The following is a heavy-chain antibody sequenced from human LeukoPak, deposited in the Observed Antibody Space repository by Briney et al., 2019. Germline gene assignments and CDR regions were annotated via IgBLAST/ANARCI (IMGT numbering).Heavy chain of an antibody. CDR1: GFTFSSYG. CDR3: ARNAQDYDSSVYYFDY. D-gene: IGHD3-22*01. J-gene: IGHJ4*01. Sequence: GGSLRLSCAASGFTFSSYGMHWVRQAPGKGLEWVAVIWYDGSNKYYADSVKGRFTISRDNSKNTLYLQMNSLRAEDTAVYYCARNAQDYDSSVYYFDYWGXXXXXTVXS. V-gene: IGHV3-33*01. CDR2: IWYDGSNK.